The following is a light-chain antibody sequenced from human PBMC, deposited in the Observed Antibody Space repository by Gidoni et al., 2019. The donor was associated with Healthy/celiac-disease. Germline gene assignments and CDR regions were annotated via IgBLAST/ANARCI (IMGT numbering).Light chain of an antibody. CDR1: QSLLHSNGYNY. Sequence: DIVMTQSPLSLPVTPGEPASISCRSSQSLLHSNGYNYLDWYLKKPGPSPQLLIYVGSNRAYVVRDRFSGSGSGTDFTLKISRVEAEDVGVYYCMQALQTWTFGQXTKVEIK. V-gene: IGKV2-28*01. CDR3: MQALQTWT. CDR2: VGS. J-gene: IGKJ1*01.